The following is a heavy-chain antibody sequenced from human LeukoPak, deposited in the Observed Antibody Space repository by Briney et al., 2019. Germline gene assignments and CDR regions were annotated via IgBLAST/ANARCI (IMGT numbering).Heavy chain of an antibody. D-gene: IGHD1-26*01. V-gene: IGHV4-39*07. Sequence: SETLSLTCTVSGGSISSSSYYWGWIRQPPGKGLEWIGEIYHSGSTNYNPSLKSRVTISVDKSKNQFSLKLSSVTAADTAVYYCARDGGSYYDYWGQGTLVTVSS. CDR2: IYHSGST. CDR1: GGSISSSSYY. J-gene: IGHJ4*02. CDR3: ARDGGSYYDY.